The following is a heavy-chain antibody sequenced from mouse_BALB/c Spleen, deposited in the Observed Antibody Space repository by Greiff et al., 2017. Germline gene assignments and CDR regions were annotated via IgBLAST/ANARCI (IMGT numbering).Heavy chain of an antibody. J-gene: IGHJ2*01. CDR2: INPYNGAT. Sequence: EVKLVESGPELVKPGASVKISCTASGYSFTGYYMHWVKQSHVKSLEWIGRINPYNGATSYTQNFKEKASLTVDKSSSTAYMVLHSLTSEDSAVYYCANYGYYLDYWGQGTTLTVSS. D-gene: IGHD2-2*01. V-gene: IGHV1-31*01. CDR3: ANYGYYLDY. CDR1: GYSFTGYY.